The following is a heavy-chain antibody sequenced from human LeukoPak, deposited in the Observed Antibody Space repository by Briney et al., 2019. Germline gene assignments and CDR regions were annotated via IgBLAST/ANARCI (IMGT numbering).Heavy chain of an antibody. V-gene: IGHV3-21*01. J-gene: IGHJ4*02. CDR1: GFTFSNYN. Sequence: GGSLRLSCAASGFTFSNYNMNWVRQAPGRGLEWVSSIGSSSIHMYYADSVKGRFTISRDNAKNSLYLQMNSLRAEDTAVYYCARGVSYRVVVTATDFDYWGQGTLVTVSS. D-gene: IGHD2-21*02. CDR2: IGSSSIHM. CDR3: ARGVSYRVVVTATDFDY.